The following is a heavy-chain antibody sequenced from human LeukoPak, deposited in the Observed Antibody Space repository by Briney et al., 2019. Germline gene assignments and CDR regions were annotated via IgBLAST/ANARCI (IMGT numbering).Heavy chain of an antibody. V-gene: IGHV4-59*08. CDR2: IYYSGST. CDR3: ARIYLDSGYDWDFYWYFDL. CDR1: GGSISSYY. Sequence: SETLSLTCTVSGGSISSYYWSWIRQPPGKGLEWIGYIYYSGSTNYNPSLKSRVTISVDTPKNQFSLKLSSVTAADTAVYYCARIYLDSGYDWDFYWYFDLWGRGTLVTVSS. D-gene: IGHD5-12*01. J-gene: IGHJ2*01.